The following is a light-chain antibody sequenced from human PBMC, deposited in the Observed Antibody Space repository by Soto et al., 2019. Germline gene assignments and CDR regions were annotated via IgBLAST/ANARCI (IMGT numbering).Light chain of an antibody. CDR3: SSYTSSGTYV. V-gene: IGLV2-14*01. J-gene: IGLJ1*01. CDR1: SSDVGDYNY. Sequence: QSVLTQPASVSGSPGQSITISCTGTSSDVGDYNYVSWYLQYPGKAPKLMIYEVSNRPSGVSNRFSGSKSGNTASLTISGLQAEVEADYYCSSYTSSGTYVFGSGTKVTVL. CDR2: EVS.